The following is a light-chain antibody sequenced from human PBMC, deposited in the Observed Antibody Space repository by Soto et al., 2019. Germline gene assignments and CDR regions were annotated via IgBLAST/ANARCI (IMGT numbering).Light chain of an antibody. Sequence: DIQMTQAPSSLSASVGDRVTITCRASQGIRNQLAWYQPKPGKAPKRLIYAASTLQRGVPSRFSGSGSGTEFTLTISSLQPEDFATYYCLQHDFYPRTFGQGTKVDIK. CDR2: AAS. J-gene: IGKJ1*01. CDR1: QGIRNQ. CDR3: LQHDFYPRT. V-gene: IGKV1-17*01.